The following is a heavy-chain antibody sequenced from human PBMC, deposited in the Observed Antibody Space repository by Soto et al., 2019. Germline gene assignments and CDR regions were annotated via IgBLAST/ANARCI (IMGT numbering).Heavy chain of an antibody. D-gene: IGHD1-26*01. J-gene: IGHJ6*02. CDR2: TRNKVNSYTT. V-gene: IGHV3-72*01. Sequence: GGSLRLSCAASGFTCSDHYMDWVRQAPGKGLEWVGRTRNKVNSYTTEYAASVKGRFTISRDDSKNSLFLQMNSLTTEDTAVYYCAKQDSRGNVDVWGQGTTVTVSS. CDR1: GFTCSDHY. CDR3: AKQDSRGNVDV.